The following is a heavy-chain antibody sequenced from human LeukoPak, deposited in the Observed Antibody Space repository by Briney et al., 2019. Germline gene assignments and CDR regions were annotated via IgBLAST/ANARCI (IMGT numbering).Heavy chain of an antibody. CDR2: MYSSGTT. V-gene: IGHV4-39*07. Sequence: SETPSLTCSVSGGSISSSSYYWGWIRQPPGKGLGWIGSMYSSGTTYYNPSLKSRVTISVDSSKNQFSLKLTSVTAADTAVYYCARGGSYTMVKNYWGQGTLVTVSS. CDR3: ARGGSYTMVKNY. J-gene: IGHJ4*02. D-gene: IGHD1-26*01. CDR1: GGSISSSSYY.